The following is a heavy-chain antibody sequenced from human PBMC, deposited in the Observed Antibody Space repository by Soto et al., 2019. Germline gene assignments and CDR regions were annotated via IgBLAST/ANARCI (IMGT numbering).Heavy chain of an antibody. V-gene: IGHV1-69*06. CDR1: GGTFSSYA. CDR2: IIPIFGTA. Sequence: SSVKVSCKASGGTFSSYAISWVRQAPGQGLEWMGGIIPIFGTANYAQKFQGRVTITADKSTSTAYMELSSLRSEDTAVYYCARVAPAAGEQTTHLAYCGQGTPATVSA. D-gene: IGHD1-1*01. J-gene: IGHJ4*02. CDR3: ARVAPAAGEQTTHLAY.